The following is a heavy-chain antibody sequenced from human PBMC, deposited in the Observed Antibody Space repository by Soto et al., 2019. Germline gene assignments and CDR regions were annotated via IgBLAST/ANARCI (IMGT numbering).Heavy chain of an antibody. Sequence: GGSLRLSCAASGFTFSSYAMSWVRQAPGKGLEWVSAISGSGGSTYYADSVKGRFTISRDNSKNTLYLQMNSLRAEDTAVYYCAKDDYGAPGDYYYGMDVWGQGTTVTVSS. CDR2: ISGSGGST. CDR3: AKDDYGAPGDYYYGMDV. J-gene: IGHJ6*02. D-gene: IGHD4-17*01. V-gene: IGHV3-23*01. CDR1: GFTFSSYA.